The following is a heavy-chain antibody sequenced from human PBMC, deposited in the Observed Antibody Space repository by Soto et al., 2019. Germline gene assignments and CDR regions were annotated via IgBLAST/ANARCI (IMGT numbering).Heavy chain of an antibody. V-gene: IGHV4-31*03. J-gene: IGHJ4*02. Sequence: PSETLSLTCTVSGGSISSGGYYWSWIRQHPGKGLEWIGYIYYSGSTYYNPSLKSRVTISVDTSKNQFSLKLSSVTAADTAVYYRASYGYCTNGVCHGFDYWGQGTLVTVSS. CDR2: IYYSGST. CDR1: GGSISSGGYY. D-gene: IGHD2-8*01. CDR3: ASYGYCTNGVCHGFDY.